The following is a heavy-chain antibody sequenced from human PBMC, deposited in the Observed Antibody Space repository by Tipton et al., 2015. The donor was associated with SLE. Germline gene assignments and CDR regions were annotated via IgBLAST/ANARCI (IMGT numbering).Heavy chain of an antibody. CDR1: GGSISSGGYS. J-gene: IGHJ3*02. V-gene: IGHV4-30-2*01. CDR3: ARQGGWYRDAFDI. D-gene: IGHD6-19*01. Sequence: TLSLTCAVSGGSISSGGYSWSWIRQPPGKGLEWIGCIFHSGSTYYNPSLKSRVTISVDRSKNQFSLKLSSVTAADTAVYYCARQGGWYRDAFDIWGQGTMVTVSS. CDR2: IFHSGST.